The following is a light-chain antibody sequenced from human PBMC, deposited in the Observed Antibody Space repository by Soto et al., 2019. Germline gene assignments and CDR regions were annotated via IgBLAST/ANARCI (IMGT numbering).Light chain of an antibody. CDR3: HQYNNWPIT. V-gene: IGKV3-15*01. CDR2: DAS. J-gene: IGKJ5*01. Sequence: EIVMTQSPATLSVSPGERATLSCRASQSVSTNLAWYQQKPGQAPRLLIYDASTRATGLPASFSGSGSGTEFTLTISSLQSEDFGVYYCHQYNNWPITFGQGTRLDI. CDR1: QSVSTN.